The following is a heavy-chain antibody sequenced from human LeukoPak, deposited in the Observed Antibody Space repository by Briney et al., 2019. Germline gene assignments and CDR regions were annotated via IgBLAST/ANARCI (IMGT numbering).Heavy chain of an antibody. Sequence: GGSLRLSCAASGFTLSNYNMNWVRQAPGKGLEWVSSISSSSSYIYYADSVKGRFSISRDNAKNSLYLQMNSLRAEDAAVYYCARSELGYNYHYMDVWGKGTTVTVSS. J-gene: IGHJ6*03. CDR1: GFTLSNYN. V-gene: IGHV3-21*01. D-gene: IGHD7-27*01. CDR3: ARSELGYNYHYMDV. CDR2: ISSSSSYI.